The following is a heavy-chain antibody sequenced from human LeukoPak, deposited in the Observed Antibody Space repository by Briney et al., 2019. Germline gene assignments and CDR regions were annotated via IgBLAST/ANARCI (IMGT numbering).Heavy chain of an antibody. CDR3: ARSIPYGTTWYGRSDY. Sequence: GGSLRLSCAASGFTFSSYSMNWVRQAPGKGLEWVANIKPDGTTKFYVDSVKGRFTISRDNALNSLYLQMNSLRAEDTAIYYCARSIPYGTTWYGRSDYWGQGTLVTVSS. CDR1: GFTFSSYS. V-gene: IGHV3-7*03. J-gene: IGHJ4*02. CDR2: IKPDGTTK. D-gene: IGHD6-13*01.